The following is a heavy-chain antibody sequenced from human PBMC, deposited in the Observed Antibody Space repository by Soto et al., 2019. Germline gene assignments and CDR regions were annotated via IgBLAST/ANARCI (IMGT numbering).Heavy chain of an antibody. V-gene: IGHV1-18*01. CDR3: ARVDSCSYLGMYDFYN. J-gene: IGHJ4*01. D-gene: IGHD5-18*01. Sequence: ASVKVSCKASGYTFTSYGISWVRQAPGQGLEWMGWISAYNGNTNYAQKLQGRVSMTRDKSTSTLYMELSSLSSEDTALYYCARVDSCSYLGMYDFYNRGQDAHVTVSS. CDR1: GYTFTSYG. CDR2: ISAYNGNT.